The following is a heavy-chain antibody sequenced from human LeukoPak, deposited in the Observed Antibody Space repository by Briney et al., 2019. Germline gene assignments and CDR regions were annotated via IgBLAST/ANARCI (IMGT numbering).Heavy chain of an antibody. J-gene: IGHJ4*02. Sequence: PGGSLRLSCTASGFTFNSYAMSWVRQAPGKGLEWVSGISGSGGSTYYADSVKGRFTISRDSSKNTLYLQMNSLRAEDTAVYYCARDSISNWNDLDDWGQGTLVTVSS. CDR2: ISGSGGST. V-gene: IGHV3-23*01. CDR1: GFTFNSYA. CDR3: ARDSISNWNDLDD. D-gene: IGHD1-20*01.